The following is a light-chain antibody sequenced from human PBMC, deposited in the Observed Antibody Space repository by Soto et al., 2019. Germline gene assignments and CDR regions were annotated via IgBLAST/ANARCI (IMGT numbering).Light chain of an antibody. CDR3: SSYTSSSTLLYV. CDR1: SSDVGGYNY. Sequence: QSVLDRPASVSGSPGQSITLSCPGTSSDVGGYNYVSWYQQHPGKAPKLMIYDVSNRPSGVSNRFSGSKSGNTASLTISGLQAEEEADYYCSSYTSSSTLLYVFGTGTKVTVL. CDR2: DVS. J-gene: IGLJ1*01. V-gene: IGLV2-14*01.